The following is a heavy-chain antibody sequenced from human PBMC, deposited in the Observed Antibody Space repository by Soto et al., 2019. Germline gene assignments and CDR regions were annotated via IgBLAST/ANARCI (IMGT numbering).Heavy chain of an antibody. CDR2: ISANGGST. J-gene: IGHJ4*02. CDR1: GFTFSSHV. CDR3: AKGHDSTYGGGY. V-gene: IGHV3-23*01. D-gene: IGHD3-16*01. Sequence: EVQVLESGGGLVQPGGSLRLSCVGSGFTFSSHVMTWVRQAPGKGLEWVSSISANGGSTYYAKSVMGRFTISRDNSRNTLSVQMRSLRAEDTAVYYCAKGHDSTYGGGYWGQGTLVTVSS.